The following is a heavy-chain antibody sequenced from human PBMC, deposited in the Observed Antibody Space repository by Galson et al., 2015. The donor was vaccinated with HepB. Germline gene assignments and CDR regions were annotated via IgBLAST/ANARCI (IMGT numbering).Heavy chain of an antibody. V-gene: IGHV3-48*01. Sequence: SLRLSCAASGFTFSSYNMNWVRQAPGKGLEWVSYISFSSSTIYYADSVKGRFTISRDNAKNSLYLQMNSLRAEDTAVYYCARSSCGSCNYWGQGTLVTFSS. CDR2: ISFSSSTI. CDR1: GFTFSSYN. CDR3: ARSSCGSCNY. J-gene: IGHJ4*02. D-gene: IGHD2-15*01.